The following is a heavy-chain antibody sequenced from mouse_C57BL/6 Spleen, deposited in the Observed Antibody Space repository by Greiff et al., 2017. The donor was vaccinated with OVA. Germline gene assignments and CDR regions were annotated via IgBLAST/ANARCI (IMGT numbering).Heavy chain of an antibody. D-gene: IGHD1-1*01. CDR1: GYTFTDYY. CDR3: ARGVYYGSSFLFDY. Sequence: VQLQQSGPELVKPGASVKISCKASGYTFTDYYMNWVKQSHGKSLEWIGDINPNNGGTSYNQKFKGKATLTVDKSSSTAYMELRSLTSEDSAVYYCARGVYYGSSFLFDYWGQGTTLTVSS. CDR2: INPNNGGT. J-gene: IGHJ2*01. V-gene: IGHV1-26*01.